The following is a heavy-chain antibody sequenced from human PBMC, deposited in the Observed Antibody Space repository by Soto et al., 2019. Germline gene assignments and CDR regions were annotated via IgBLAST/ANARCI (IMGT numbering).Heavy chain of an antibody. Sequence: SCAASGFTFSSYGMHWVRQAPGKGLEWVAVIWYDGSNKYYADSVKGRFTISRDNYKNTLYLQMNSLRAEDTAVYYCARYRFLEWRLHYYGMDVWGQGTTVTVSS. CDR1: GFTFSSYG. V-gene: IGHV3-33*01. CDR2: IWYDGSNK. J-gene: IGHJ6*02. CDR3: ARYRFLEWRLHYYGMDV. D-gene: IGHD3-3*01.